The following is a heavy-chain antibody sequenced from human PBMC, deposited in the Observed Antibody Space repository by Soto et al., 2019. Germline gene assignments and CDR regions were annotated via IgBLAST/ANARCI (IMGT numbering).Heavy chain of an antibody. D-gene: IGHD6-13*01. CDR1: GFTFTSSA. CDR2: IVVGSGNT. CDR3: AADSAAGGGYGMDV. J-gene: IGHJ6*02. V-gene: IGHV1-58*01. Sequence: SVKVSCKASGFTFTSSAVQWVRQARGQRLEWIGWIVVGSGNTNYAQKFQERVTITRDMSTSTAYMELSSLRSEDTAVYYCAADSAAGGGYGMDVWGQGTTVTVSS.